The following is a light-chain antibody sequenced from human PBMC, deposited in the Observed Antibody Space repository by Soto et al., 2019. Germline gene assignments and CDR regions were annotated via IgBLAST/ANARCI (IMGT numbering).Light chain of an antibody. CDR2: GAS. Sequence: EIVLTQSPGTLSLSPGERATLSCRASQSVSSSFLAGYQQKPGQAPRLLIYGASSRATGIPDRFSGSGSGTDFTLTISRLEPEDFEVYYCQQYDSSPLTCGGGTKVEIK. J-gene: IGKJ4*01. CDR1: QSVSSSF. CDR3: QQYDSSPLT. V-gene: IGKV3-20*01.